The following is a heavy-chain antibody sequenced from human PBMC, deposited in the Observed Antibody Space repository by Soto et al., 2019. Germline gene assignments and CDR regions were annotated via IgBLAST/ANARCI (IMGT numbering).Heavy chain of an antibody. CDR3: ARASEPEGQLVSRNYYYGMDV. D-gene: IGHD6-13*01. J-gene: IGHJ6*02. CDR2: INPNSGGT. CDR1: GYTFTGYY. Sequence: ASVKVSCKASGYTFTGYYMHWVRQAPGQGLEWMGWINPNSGGTNYAQKFQGWVTMTRDTSISTAYMELSRLRSDDTAVYYCARASEPEGQLVSRNYYYGMDVWGQGTTVTVSS. V-gene: IGHV1-2*04.